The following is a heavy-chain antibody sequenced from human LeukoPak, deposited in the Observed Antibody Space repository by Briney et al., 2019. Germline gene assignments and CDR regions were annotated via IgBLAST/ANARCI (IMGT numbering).Heavy chain of an antibody. D-gene: IGHD6-19*01. V-gene: IGHV3-64*01. CDR3: ARVSGWYWFDK. Sequence: PGGSLRLSCSASGYTFSTYAMHWVRQAPGKGLEYFSAISIVRLITFFATSVKVRFTISRDNSKNTLYLQMGSLRVEDMAVYYCARVSGWYWFDKWGQGTLVTVSS. J-gene: IGHJ4*02. CDR1: GYTFSTYA. CDR2: ISIVRLIT.